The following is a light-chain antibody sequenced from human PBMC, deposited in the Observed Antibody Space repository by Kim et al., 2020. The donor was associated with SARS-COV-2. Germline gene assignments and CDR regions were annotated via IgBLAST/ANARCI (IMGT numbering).Light chain of an antibody. V-gene: IGLV6-57*03. J-gene: IGLJ2*01. CDR2: EDN. CDR3: QSYDSSIVV. Sequence: GQTVTISGTRSSGSIASNYVQWYQQRPGSAPTTVIYEDNQRPSGVPDRFSGSIDSSSNSASLTISGLKTEDEADYYCQSYDSSIVVFGGGTQLTVL. CDR1: SGSIASNY.